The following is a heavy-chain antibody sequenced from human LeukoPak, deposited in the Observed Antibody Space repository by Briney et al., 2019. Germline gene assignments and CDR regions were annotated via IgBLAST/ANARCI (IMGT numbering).Heavy chain of an antibody. CDR2: IYYSGST. D-gene: IGHD4-17*01. CDR1: GGSISSSSYH. CDR3: AREDLQTTVPEGMDV. Sequence: SETLSLTCTVSGGSISSSSYHWGWIRQPPGKGLEWIGNIYYSGSTYYNPSLKSRVTISVDTSKNQFSLQLRSVTAADTAVYYCAREDLQTTVPEGMDVWGQGTTVTVSS. V-gene: IGHV4-39*07. J-gene: IGHJ6*02.